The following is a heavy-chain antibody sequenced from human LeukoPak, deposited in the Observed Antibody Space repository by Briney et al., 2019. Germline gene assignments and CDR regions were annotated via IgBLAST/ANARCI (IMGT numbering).Heavy chain of an antibody. CDR1: GGSISSYY. D-gene: IGHD5-18*01. Sequence: SETLSLTCTVSGGSISSYYWSWIRQPAGKGLEWIGRIYTSGSTNYNPSLKSRVTMSVDTSKNQFPLKLSSVTAADTAVYYCVGLRDTAMVFDYWGQGTLVTVSS. CDR3: VGLRDTAMVFDY. J-gene: IGHJ4*02. CDR2: IYTSGST. V-gene: IGHV4-4*07.